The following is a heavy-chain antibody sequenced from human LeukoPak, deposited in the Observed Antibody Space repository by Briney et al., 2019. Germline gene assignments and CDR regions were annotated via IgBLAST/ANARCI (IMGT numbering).Heavy chain of an antibody. D-gene: IGHD3-3*01. V-gene: IGHV1-69*13. J-gene: IGHJ4*02. CDR3: ARAKGGDFWSGYPDY. Sequence: SVKVSCKASGGTFSSYAISWVRQAPGQGLEWMGGIIPIFGTANYAQKFQGRVTITADEFTSTAYMELSSLRSEDTAVYYCARAKGGDFWSGYPDYWGQGTLVTVSS. CDR2: IIPIFGTA. CDR1: GGTFSSYA.